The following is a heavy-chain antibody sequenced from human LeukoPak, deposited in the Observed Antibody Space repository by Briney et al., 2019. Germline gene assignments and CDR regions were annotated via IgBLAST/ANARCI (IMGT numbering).Heavy chain of an antibody. D-gene: IGHD6-13*01. V-gene: IGHV3-23*01. J-gene: IGHJ4*02. CDR1: GFTFSSYA. CDR2: ISGSGGST. CDR3: ARDRSSSWSHFDY. Sequence: GGSLRLSCAASGFTFSSYAMSWVRQAPGKGLEWVSVISGSGGSTYYADSVKGRFTISRDNSKNTLYLQMNSLRAEDTAVYYCARDRSSSWSHFDYWGQGTLVTVSS.